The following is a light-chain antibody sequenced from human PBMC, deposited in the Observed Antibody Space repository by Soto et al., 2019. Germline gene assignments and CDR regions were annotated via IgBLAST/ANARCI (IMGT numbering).Light chain of an antibody. J-gene: IGLJ2*01. V-gene: IGLV2-11*01. CDR1: SSAVGGYNY. CDR2: DVS. Sequence: QSVLTQPRSVSGSPGQSVTISCTGTSSAVGGYNYVSWYQHHPGKAPKLMVYDVSKRPSGVPDRFSSSKSGNTASLTISGLQAEEEADYYCCSSAGTSVVFGGGTQLTVL. CDR3: CSSAGTSVV.